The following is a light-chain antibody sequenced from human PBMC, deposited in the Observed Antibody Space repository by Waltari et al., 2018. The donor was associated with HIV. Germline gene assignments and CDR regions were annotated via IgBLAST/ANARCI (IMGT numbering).Light chain of an antibody. CDR1: LSVLYSSNNKNY. Sequence: DIVMTQSPDSLVVSLGGRVTINCKSTLSVLYSSNNKNYLAWYQQQPGQPPKLLIYWASTRESGVPDRFSGSGSGTDFTLTISSLQAEDVAVYYCQQYYSTPYTFGQGTKLEIK. CDR3: QQYYSTPYT. J-gene: IGKJ2*01. CDR2: WAS. V-gene: IGKV4-1*01.